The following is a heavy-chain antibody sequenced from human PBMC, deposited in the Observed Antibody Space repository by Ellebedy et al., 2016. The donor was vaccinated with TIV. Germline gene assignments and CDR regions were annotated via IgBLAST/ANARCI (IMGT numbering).Heavy chain of an antibody. D-gene: IGHD2-2*01. CDR2: IYYSGST. Sequence: SETLSLTCTVSGGSISSSSYYWGWIRQPPGKGLEWIGSIYYSGSTYYNPSLKSRVTISVDTSKNQFSLKLSSVTAADTAVYYCARVPAATIYYGMDVWGQGTTVTVSS. CDR3: ARVPAATIYYGMDV. V-gene: IGHV4-39*01. J-gene: IGHJ6*02. CDR1: GGSISSSSYY.